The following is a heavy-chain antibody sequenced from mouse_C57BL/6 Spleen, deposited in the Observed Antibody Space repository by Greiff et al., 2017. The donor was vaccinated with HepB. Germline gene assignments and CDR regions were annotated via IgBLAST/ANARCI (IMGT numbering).Heavy chain of an antibody. CDR3: ARKGYYYGSSQYYFDY. J-gene: IGHJ2*01. Sequence: VQLQQPGAELVMPGASVKLSCKASGYTFTSYWMHWVKQRPGQGLEWIGEIDPSDSYTNYNQKFKGKSTLTVDKSSSTAYMQLSSLTSEDSAVYYCARKGYYYGSSQYYFDYWGQGTTLTVSS. CDR2: IDPSDSYT. CDR1: GYTFTSYW. D-gene: IGHD1-1*01. V-gene: IGHV1-69*01.